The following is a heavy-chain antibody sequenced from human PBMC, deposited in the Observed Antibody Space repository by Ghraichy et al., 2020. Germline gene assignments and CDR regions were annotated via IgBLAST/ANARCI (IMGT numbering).Heavy chain of an antibody. J-gene: IGHJ5*02. CDR1: GFSFSNAW. CDR2: IKKRIDGGTT. CDR3: ATGGHYFGA. V-gene: IGHV3-15*01. Sequence: GGSLRLSCAASGFSFSNAWMSWIRQAPGKGLEWLGHIKKRIDGGTTDYAAPVKGRFTISRDDSKNTLHLQMNSLKSEDTAVYYCATGGHYFGAWGRGTLVTVSS. D-gene: IGHD3-10*01.